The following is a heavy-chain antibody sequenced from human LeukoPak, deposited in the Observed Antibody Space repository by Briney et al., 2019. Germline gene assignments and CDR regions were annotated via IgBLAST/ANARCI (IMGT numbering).Heavy chain of an antibody. V-gene: IGHV3-21*01. J-gene: IGHJ4*02. CDR3: ARATAISPKDGYNSGGFDY. Sequence: GGSLRLSCAASGFTSSSYSMNWVRQAPGKGLEWVSSISSSSSYIYYADSVKGRFTISRDNAKNSLYLQMNGLRAEDTAVYYCARATAISPKDGYNSGGFDYWGQGTLVTVSS. D-gene: IGHD5-24*01. CDR2: ISSSSSYI. CDR1: GFTSSSYS.